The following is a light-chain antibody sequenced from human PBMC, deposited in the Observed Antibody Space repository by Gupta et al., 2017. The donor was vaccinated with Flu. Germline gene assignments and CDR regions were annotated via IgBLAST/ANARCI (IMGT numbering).Light chain of an antibody. CDR3: GLYTGSHTLL. V-gene: IGLV2-11*01. CDR1: SSDVGRYDY. J-gene: IGLJ2*01. Sequence: SALTQPRSVSGSPGQSVTISCTGTSSDVGRYDYVSWYQQHPDKAPKIMIYDVDKRPSGIPDRFSGSKSGNTASLTISGLQAEDEADYYCGLYTGSHTLLFGGGTKLTVL. CDR2: DVD.